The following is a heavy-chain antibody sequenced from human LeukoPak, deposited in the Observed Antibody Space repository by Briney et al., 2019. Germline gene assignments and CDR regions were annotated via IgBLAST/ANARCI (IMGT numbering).Heavy chain of an antibody. CDR3: AREGGGTAPPYYYYGMDV. CDR2: IYYSGST. CDR1: GGSISIYY. D-gene: IGHD1-7*01. Sequence: SETLSLTCTVSGGSISIYYWSWIRQPPGKGLEWIGYIYYSGSTNYNPSLKSRVTISVDTSKNQFSLKLSSVTAADTAVYYCAREGGGTAPPYYYYGMDVWGQGTTVTVSS. J-gene: IGHJ6*02. V-gene: IGHV4-59*01.